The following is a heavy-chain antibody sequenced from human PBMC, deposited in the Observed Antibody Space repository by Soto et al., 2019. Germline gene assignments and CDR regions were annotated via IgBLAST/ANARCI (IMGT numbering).Heavy chain of an antibody. CDR2: IIPIFGTA. J-gene: IGHJ6*02. V-gene: IGHV1-69*13. CDR3: ARGLVTNDYYYGMDV. CDR1: GGTFSSYA. D-gene: IGHD2-21*02. Sequence: ASVKVSCKASGGTFSSYAISWVRQAPGQGLEWMGGIIPIFGTANYAQKFQGRVTITADESTSTAYMELSSLRSEDTAVYYCARGLVTNDYYYGMDVWGQGPTVTVAS.